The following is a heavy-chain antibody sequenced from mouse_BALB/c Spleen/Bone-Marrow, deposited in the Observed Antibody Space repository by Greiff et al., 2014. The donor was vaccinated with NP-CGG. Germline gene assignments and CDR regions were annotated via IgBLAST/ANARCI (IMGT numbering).Heavy chain of an antibody. CDR3: ARDIGRLLFDF. CDR2: IRNQANGYTT. J-gene: IGHJ2*01. Sequence: VQLNESGGGLVQPGGSLRLSCATSGFTFTDYYMNWVRQPPGKALEWLGFIRNQANGYTTEYSASVKGRFTISRDNSQGILYLQMNTLRAEDSATYYCARDIGRLLFDFWGQGTTLTVSS. V-gene: IGHV7-3*02. D-gene: IGHD1-2*01. CDR1: GFTFTDYY.